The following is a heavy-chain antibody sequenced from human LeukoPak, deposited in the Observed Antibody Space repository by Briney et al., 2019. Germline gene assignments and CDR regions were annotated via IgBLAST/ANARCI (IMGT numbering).Heavy chain of an antibody. Sequence: SETLSLTCAVYGGSFSGYYWSWIRQPPGKGLEWIGEINHSGSTNYNPSLKSRVTISVDTSKNQFSLTLSSVTAADTAVYYCAITGGSSSWYGYYYYYMDVWGKGTTVTVSS. D-gene: IGHD6-13*01. CDR1: GGSFSGYY. CDR2: INHSGST. J-gene: IGHJ6*03. V-gene: IGHV4-34*01. CDR3: AITGGSSSWYGYYYYYMDV.